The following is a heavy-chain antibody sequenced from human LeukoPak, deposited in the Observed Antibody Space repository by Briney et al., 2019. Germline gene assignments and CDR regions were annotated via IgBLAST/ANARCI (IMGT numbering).Heavy chain of an antibody. D-gene: IGHD3-10*01. V-gene: IGHV3-74*01. J-gene: IGHJ5*02. Sequence: GGSLRLSCAASGFTFSSYWMHWVRQAPGKGLVWVSRINSDGSSTTYADSVKGRFTISRDNAKNTFYPQMSSLRAEDTAVYYCARGYGSGSYGPNWFDPWGQGTLVTVSS. CDR2: INSDGSST. CDR3: ARGYGSGSYGPNWFDP. CDR1: GFTFSSYW.